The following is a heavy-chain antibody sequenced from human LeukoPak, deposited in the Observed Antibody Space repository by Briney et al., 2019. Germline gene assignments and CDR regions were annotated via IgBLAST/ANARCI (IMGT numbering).Heavy chain of an antibody. J-gene: IGHJ4*02. Sequence: GGSLRLSCAVSGFTFSSYSMNWVRQAPGKGLEWVSSISSSSSYIYYADSMKGRFTISRANAKNSLYLQMNSLRAEDTAVYYCARGVGYCSSTSCLFDYWGQGTLVTVSP. D-gene: IGHD2-2*01. CDR1: GFTFSSYS. V-gene: IGHV3-21*01. CDR2: ISSSSSYI. CDR3: ARGVGYCSSTSCLFDY.